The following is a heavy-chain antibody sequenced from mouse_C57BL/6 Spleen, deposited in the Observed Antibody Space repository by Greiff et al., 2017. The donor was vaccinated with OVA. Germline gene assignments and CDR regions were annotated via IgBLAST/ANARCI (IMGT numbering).Heavy chain of an antibody. J-gene: IGHJ4*01. CDR2: INPNNGGT. CDR1: GYTFTDYN. Sequence: EVKLQESGPELVKPGASVKIPCKASGYTFTDYNMDWVKQSHGKSLEWIGDINPNNGGTIYNQKFKGKATLTVDKSSSTAYMELRSLTSEDTAVYYCARRLGRDYAMDYWGQGTSVTVSS. V-gene: IGHV1-18*01. CDR3: ARRLGRDYAMDY. D-gene: IGHD4-1*01.